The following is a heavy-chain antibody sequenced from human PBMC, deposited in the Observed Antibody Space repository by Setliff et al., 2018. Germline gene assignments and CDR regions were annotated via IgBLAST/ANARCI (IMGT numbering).Heavy chain of an antibody. V-gene: IGHV4-61*01. CDR2: IQKSGSA. D-gene: IGHD3-10*01. CDR3: AASRAYTGAVEEWFLPKTFDF. Sequence: SETLSLTCTVSGGSVSSGSYYWSWIRQPPGKGLECIGYIQKSGSANYNPSLMSRVTISVDTSRNQFSLKLSSVTAADAALYYCAASRAYTGAVEEWFLPKTFDFWGQGSPVTVSS. J-gene: IGHJ4*02. CDR1: GGSVSSGSYY.